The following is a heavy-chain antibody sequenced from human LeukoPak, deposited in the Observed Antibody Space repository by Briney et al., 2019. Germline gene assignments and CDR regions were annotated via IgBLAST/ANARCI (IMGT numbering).Heavy chain of an antibody. V-gene: IGHV4-61*02. J-gene: IGHJ6*02. CDR1: GGSISSGSYY. D-gene: IGHD3-10*01. CDR2: IYASGSA. CDR3: ARLRGVPYYYYGMDV. Sequence: SETLSLTCTVSGGSISSGSYYWSWIRQPAGKGLEWIGRIYASGSANYNPSLKSRVTISVDTSKNQFSLKLSSVTAADTAVYYCARLRGVPYYYYGMDVWGQGTTVTVSS.